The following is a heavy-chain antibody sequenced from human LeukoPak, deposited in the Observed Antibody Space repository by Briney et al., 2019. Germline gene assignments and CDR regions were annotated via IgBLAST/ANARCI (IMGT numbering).Heavy chain of an antibody. Sequence: GGSLRLSCAASGFTFSSYGMHWVRQAPGKGLEWVAVIWYDGSNKYYADSVKGRFTISRDNSKNTLYLQMNSLRAEDTAVYYCARVDGYNIFDYWRQGTLVTVSS. CDR1: GFTFSSYG. D-gene: IGHD5-24*01. J-gene: IGHJ4*02. V-gene: IGHV3-33*01. CDR2: IWYDGSNK. CDR3: ARVDGYNIFDY.